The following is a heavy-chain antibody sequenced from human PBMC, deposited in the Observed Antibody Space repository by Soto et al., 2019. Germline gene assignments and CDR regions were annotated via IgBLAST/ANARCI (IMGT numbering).Heavy chain of an antibody. V-gene: IGHV1-2*04. CDR3: ARSRYYDSSGIEP. CDR2: INPNSGGT. Sequence: ASVKVSCKASGYTFTGYYMHWVRQAPGQGLEWMGWINPNSGGTNYAQKFQGWVTMTRDTSISTAYMELSRLRSDDTAVYYCARSRYYDSSGIEPWGQGTLVTVSS. CDR1: GYTFTGYY. D-gene: IGHD3-22*01. J-gene: IGHJ5*02.